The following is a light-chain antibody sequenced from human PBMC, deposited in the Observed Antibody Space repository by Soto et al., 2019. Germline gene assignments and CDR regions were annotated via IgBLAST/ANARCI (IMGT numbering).Light chain of an antibody. CDR2: EVS. CDR1: SNDVGGYNY. V-gene: IGLV2-8*01. Sequence: QSVLTQPPSASGSPGQSVTISCTGTSNDVGGYNYVSWYQQHPGKAPKLIIYEVSQRPSGVPHRFSGSKSGNTASLTVSGLQVDDEADYYCSSYAGRTYRYVFGSGTKVTVL. J-gene: IGLJ1*01. CDR3: SSYAGRTYRYV.